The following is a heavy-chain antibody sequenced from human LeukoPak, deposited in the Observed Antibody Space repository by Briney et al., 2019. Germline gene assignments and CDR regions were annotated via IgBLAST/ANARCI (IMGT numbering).Heavy chain of an antibody. CDR3: TRDPPSSGWSFDY. D-gene: IGHD6-19*01. Sequence: PGGSLRLSCAASGFTFSTHAMHWVRQAPAKGLEWVAMIWFDGKTTYYVNSVKGRFTISRDNSKNTEDLRMNSLRAEDTAVYYCTRDPPSSGWSFDYWGQGTLVTVSS. J-gene: IGHJ4*02. V-gene: IGHV3-33*01. CDR1: GFTFSTHA. CDR2: IWFDGKTT.